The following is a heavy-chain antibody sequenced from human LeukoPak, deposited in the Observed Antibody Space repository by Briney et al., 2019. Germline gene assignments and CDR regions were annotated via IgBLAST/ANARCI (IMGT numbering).Heavy chain of an antibody. CDR3: ARIRHGDYGYYFDY. CDR1: GFSLSTSGMC. Sequence: SGPTLVNPTQTLTLTCTFSGFSLSTSGMCVSWIRQPPGKALEWLARIDWDDDKYYSTSLKTRLTISKDTSKNRVVLTMTNMDPVDTATYYCARIRHGDYGYYFDYWGQGTLVTVSS. J-gene: IGHJ4*02. D-gene: IGHD4-17*01. V-gene: IGHV2-70*11. CDR2: IDWDDDK.